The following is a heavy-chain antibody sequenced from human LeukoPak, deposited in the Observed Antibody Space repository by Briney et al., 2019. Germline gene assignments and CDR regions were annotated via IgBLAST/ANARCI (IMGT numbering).Heavy chain of an antibody. D-gene: IGHD1-1*01. Sequence: ASVKVSCKASGYTFTGYYMHWVRQAPGQGLEWMGWINPNSGGTNYAQKFQGRVTMTRDTSISTAYMELSRLRSDDTAVYYCARCSVQGYNWFDPWGQGTLVTVSS. V-gene: IGHV1-2*02. CDR3: ARCSVQGYNWFDP. J-gene: IGHJ5*02. CDR2: INPNSGGT. CDR1: GYTFTGYY.